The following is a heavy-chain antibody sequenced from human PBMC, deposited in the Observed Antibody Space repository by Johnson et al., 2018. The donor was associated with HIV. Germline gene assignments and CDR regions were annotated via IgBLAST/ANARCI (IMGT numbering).Heavy chain of an antibody. V-gene: IGHV3-7*03. J-gene: IGHJ3*02. CDR2: IKQDGSEK. D-gene: IGHD1-26*01. CDR3: ARDMVGSPSAFDI. Sequence: VQLVESEGGLVKPGGSLRLSCAASGFTFSSYWMSWVRQAPGKGLEWVANIKQDGSEKYYVDSVKGRFTISRDNAKNSLYRQMHSLRVEDTASYYGARDMVGSPSAFDIGGQGTMVTISS. CDR1: GFTFSSYW.